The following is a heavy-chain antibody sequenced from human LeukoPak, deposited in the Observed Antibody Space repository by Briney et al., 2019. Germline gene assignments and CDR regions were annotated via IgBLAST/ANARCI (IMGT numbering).Heavy chain of an antibody. Sequence: GGSLRLSCAASGFTFSSYAVSWVRQAPGKGLEWVSSISGSGGSTYSADSVKGRFTISRDNFKNTLYLQMNSLRAEDTALYYCAKDRSCTNDICHGDFDYWGQGTLVTVSS. V-gene: IGHV3-23*01. CDR2: ISGSGGST. CDR1: GFTFSSYA. CDR3: AKDRSCTNDICHGDFDY. J-gene: IGHJ4*02. D-gene: IGHD2-8*01.